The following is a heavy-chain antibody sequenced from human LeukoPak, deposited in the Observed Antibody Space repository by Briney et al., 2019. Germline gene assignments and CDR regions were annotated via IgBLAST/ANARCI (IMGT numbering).Heavy chain of an antibody. CDR3: ARDPAPGSPRYFDY. V-gene: IGHV3-11*04. CDR2: ISSSGSTI. J-gene: IGHJ4*02. CDR1: GFTFSDYY. D-gene: IGHD6-13*01. Sequence: PGGSLRLSCAASGFTFSDYYMSWIRQAPGKGLEWVSYISSSGSTIYYADSVKGRFTISRDNAKNPLYLQMNSLRAEDTAVYYCARDPAPGSPRYFDYWGQGTLVTVSS.